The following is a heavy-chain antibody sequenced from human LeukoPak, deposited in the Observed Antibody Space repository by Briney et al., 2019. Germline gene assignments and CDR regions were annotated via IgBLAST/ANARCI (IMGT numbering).Heavy chain of an antibody. D-gene: IGHD2-15*01. CDR3: ARSAAS. V-gene: IGHV3-53*01. CDR1: GGSFSGYY. CDR2: IYNGGST. J-gene: IGHJ5*02. Sequence: ETLSLTCAVYGGSFSGYYMSWVRQAPGKGLEWVSVIYNGGSTYYADSVKGRFTISRDNSKNTLYLQMNSLRAEDTAMYYCARSAASWGQGTLATVSS.